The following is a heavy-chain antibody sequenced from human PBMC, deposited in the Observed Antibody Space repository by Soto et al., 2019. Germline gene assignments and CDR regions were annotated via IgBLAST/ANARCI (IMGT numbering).Heavy chain of an antibody. Sequence: SETLSLTCTVSGGSISSGGYYWSWIRQHPGKGLEWIGYIYYSGSTYYNPSLKSRVTISVDTSKNQFSLKLSSVTAADTAVYYCARVVIDFWSGYNYYGMDVWGQGTTVTVSS. CDR2: IYYSGST. J-gene: IGHJ6*02. CDR1: GGSISSGGYY. CDR3: ARVVIDFWSGYNYYGMDV. V-gene: IGHV4-31*03. D-gene: IGHD3-3*01.